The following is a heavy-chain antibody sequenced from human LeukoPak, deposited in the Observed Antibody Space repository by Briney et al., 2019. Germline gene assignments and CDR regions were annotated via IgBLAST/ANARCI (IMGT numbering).Heavy chain of an antibody. J-gene: IGHJ6*02. CDR3: ARVDNTIRYSSSWYYYYYGMDV. CDR1: GYTFTSYD. CDR2: MNPNSGNT. D-gene: IGHD6-13*01. Sequence: ASVKVSCKASGYTFTSYDINWVRQATGQGLEWVGWMNPNSGNTGYAQKFQGRVTMTRNTSISTAYMELSSLRSEDTAVYYCARVDNTIRYSSSWYYYYYGMDVWGQGTTVTVSS. V-gene: IGHV1-8*01.